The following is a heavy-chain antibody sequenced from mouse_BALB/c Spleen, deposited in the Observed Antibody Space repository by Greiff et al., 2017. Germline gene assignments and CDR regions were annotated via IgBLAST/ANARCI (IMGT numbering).Heavy chain of an antibody. V-gene: IGHV3-2*02. CDR3: AREGYGNYDD. D-gene: IGHD2-1*01. Sequence: EVKLQESGPSLVKPSQSLSLTCTVTGYSITSDYAWNWIRQFPGNKLEWMGYISYSGSTSYNPSLKSRISITRDTSKNQFFLQLNSVTTEDTATYYCAREGYGNYDDWGQGTTLTVSS. CDR2: ISYSGST. CDR1: GYSITSDYA. J-gene: IGHJ2*01.